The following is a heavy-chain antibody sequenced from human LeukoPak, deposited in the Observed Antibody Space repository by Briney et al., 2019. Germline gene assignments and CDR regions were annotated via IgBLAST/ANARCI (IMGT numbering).Heavy chain of an antibody. CDR3: VKDRRYAGNSAPSWFDP. Sequence: GGSLRLSCAASGFTFSNYAMTWVRQAPGKGLEWVSTISGTGGFTTSTYYADSVKGRFTISRDNSDNKLYLQMEGLRADDTAVYYCVKDRRYAGNSAPSWFDPWGQGTLVTVSS. V-gene: IGHV3-23*01. D-gene: IGHD4-23*01. J-gene: IGHJ5*02. CDR1: GFTFSNYA. CDR2: ISGTGGFTTST.